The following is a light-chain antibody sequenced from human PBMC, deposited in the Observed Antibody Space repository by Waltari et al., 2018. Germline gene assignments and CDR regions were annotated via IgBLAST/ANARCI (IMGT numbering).Light chain of an antibody. CDR2: QIS. CDR3: MQATHFPRT. J-gene: IGKJ1*01. V-gene: IGKV2-24*01. Sequence: DIVMTQTPFSSPVTLGQPASISCRSSQSLEHSDGNTYVSWFHQRPGQPPRLLIYQISKRFSGVPDRFSGSGAGTDFTLRISRVQAEDVGVYYCMQATHFPRTLGQGTKVEIK. CDR1: QSLEHSDGNTY.